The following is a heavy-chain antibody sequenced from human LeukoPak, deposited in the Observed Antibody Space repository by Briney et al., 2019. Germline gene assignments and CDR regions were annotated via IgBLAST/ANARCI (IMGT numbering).Heavy chain of an antibody. CDR1: GYTFTGYY. D-gene: IGHD3-9*01. V-gene: IGHV1-2*02. CDR3: ARDQGYYDISNWFDP. CDR2: INPNSGGT. J-gene: IGHJ5*02. Sequence: GGSVKVSCKASGYTFTGYYMHWVRQAPGQGLEWMGWINPNSGGTNYAQKFQGRVTITRDTSISTAYMELSRLRSDDTAVYYCARDQGYYDISNWFDPWGQGTLVTVSS.